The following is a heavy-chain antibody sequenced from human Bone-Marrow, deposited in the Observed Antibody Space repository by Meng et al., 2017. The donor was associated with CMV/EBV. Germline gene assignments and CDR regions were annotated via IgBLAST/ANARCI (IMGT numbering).Heavy chain of an antibody. Sequence: SETLSLTCTVSGGSISSYYWSWIRQPPGKGLEWIGYIYYSGSTNYNPSLKSRVTISVDTSKNQFSLKLSSVTAADTAVYYCARIRRLGVGGAADYWGQGTLVTVSS. CDR2: IYYSGST. CDR1: GGSISSYY. V-gene: IGHV4-59*12. CDR3: ARIRRLGVGGAADY. D-gene: IGHD2-15*01. J-gene: IGHJ4*02.